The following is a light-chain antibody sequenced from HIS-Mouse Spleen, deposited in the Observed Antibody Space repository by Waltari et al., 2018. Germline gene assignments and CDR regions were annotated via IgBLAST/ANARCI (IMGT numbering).Light chain of an antibody. CDR1: QSVSSY. J-gene: IGKJ4*01. CDR2: AAS. Sequence: TQSPATLSLSPGERATLSCRASQSVSSYLAWYQQKPGKAPKLLIYAASSLQSGVPSRFSGSGSGTDFTLTISSLQPEDFATYYCLQDYNYPLTFGGGTKVEIK. V-gene: IGKV1-6*01. CDR3: LQDYNYPLT.